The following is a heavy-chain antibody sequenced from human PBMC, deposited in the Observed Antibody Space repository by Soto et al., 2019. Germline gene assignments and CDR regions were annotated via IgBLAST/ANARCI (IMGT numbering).Heavy chain of an antibody. V-gene: IGHV3-23*01. CDR1: GFTFSSYA. CDR3: AKEIYIVTSISYDS. CDR2: ISGTGGST. Sequence: PVGSLRLSCAASGFTFSSYAMTWVRQAPGKGLEWVSSISGTGGSTYYADSVRGRFTISRDKSKNTLFLQMNSLRAEDTAIYYCAKEIYIVTSISYDSWGQGALVTVSS. J-gene: IGHJ4*02. D-gene: IGHD5-12*01.